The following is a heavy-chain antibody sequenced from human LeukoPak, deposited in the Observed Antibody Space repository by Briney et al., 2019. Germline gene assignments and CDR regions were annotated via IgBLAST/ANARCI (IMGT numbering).Heavy chain of an antibody. J-gene: IGHJ4*02. CDR1: GYYITSYW. CDR3: ARLHSYYFDF. D-gene: IGHD3-3*02. Sequence: GESLKISCKGSGYYITSYWIAWVRQMPGKGLEWMGIIYPGGSETRYSPSFQGQVTISADKSVSTAYLQWSSLKTSDTAIYYCARLHSYYFDFWGQGTLVTVSS. CDR2: IYPGGSET. V-gene: IGHV5-51*01.